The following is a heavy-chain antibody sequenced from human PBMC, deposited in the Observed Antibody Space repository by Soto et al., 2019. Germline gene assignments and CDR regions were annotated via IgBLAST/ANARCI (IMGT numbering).Heavy chain of an antibody. V-gene: IGHV3-30*18. CDR2: ISYDGNNK. J-gene: IGHJ6*02. D-gene: IGHD1-1*01. Sequence: GGSLRLSCAASRFIFSRYAMHWVRQAPGKGLEWVALISYDGNNKFYTDSVKGRFTISRDNSKNTLYLQMNSLRAEDTAVYYCAKVHDPRAFYYYAMDVWGQGTTVTVSS. CDR1: RFIFSRYA. CDR3: AKVHDPRAFYYYAMDV.